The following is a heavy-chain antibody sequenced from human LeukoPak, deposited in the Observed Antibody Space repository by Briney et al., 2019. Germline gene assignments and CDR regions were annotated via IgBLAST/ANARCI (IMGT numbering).Heavy chain of an antibody. D-gene: IGHD3-10*01. CDR2: INPNSGGT. CDR3: ARDRGVLLWFGELFDY. Sequence: ASVKVSCKASGYTFTGYYMHWVRQAPGQGLEWMGWINPNSGGTSYAQKFQGRVTMTRDTSISTAYMELSRLRSDDTAVYYCARDRGVLLWFGELFDYWGQGTLVTVSS. V-gene: IGHV1-2*02. CDR1: GYTFTGYY. J-gene: IGHJ4*02.